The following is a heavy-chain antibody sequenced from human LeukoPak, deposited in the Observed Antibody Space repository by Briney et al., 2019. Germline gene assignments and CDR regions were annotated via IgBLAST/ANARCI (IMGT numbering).Heavy chain of an antibody. CDR1: GYTFTGHY. Sequence: LEASVKVSCKASGYTFTGHYMHWVRQAPGQGLEWMGWINPNSGGTNYAQKFQGRVTMTRDTSISTAYMELSRLRSDDTAVYYCAREWNIYSSWRYYYYYYMDVWGKGTTVTVSS. V-gene: IGHV1-2*03. J-gene: IGHJ6*03. CDR2: INPNSGGT. D-gene: IGHD6-13*01. CDR3: AREWNIYSSWRYYYYYYMDV.